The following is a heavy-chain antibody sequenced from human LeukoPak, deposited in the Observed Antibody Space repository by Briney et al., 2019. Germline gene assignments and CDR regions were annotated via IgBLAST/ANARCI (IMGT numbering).Heavy chain of an antibody. D-gene: IGHD6-19*01. CDR3: ATVNWGTVPGNGGDS. J-gene: IGHJ4*02. V-gene: IGHV3-23*01. Sequence: GGSLRLSCAVSGFTLTSRAMSWVRQAPGKGLEWVSGISGSGSTFYADSVKGRFTISRDVSKSTLFLHMNSLRAEDTAVYYCATVNWGTVPGNGGDSWGQGTLVTVSS. CDR2: ISGSGST. CDR1: GFTLTSRA.